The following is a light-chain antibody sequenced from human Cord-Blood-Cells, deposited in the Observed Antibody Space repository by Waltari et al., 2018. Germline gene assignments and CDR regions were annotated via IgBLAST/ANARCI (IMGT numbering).Light chain of an antibody. CDR3: SSYTSSSTYV. CDR2: EVS. Sequence: QSALTQPASVSGSPGQSITIPCTGTSSDVGGYNYVSWDQQHPGKAPKLMIYEVSNRPSGVSNRFSGSKSGNTASLTISGLQAEDEADYYCSSYTSSSTYVFGTGTKVTVL. V-gene: IGLV2-14*01. CDR1: SSDVGGYNY. J-gene: IGLJ1*01.